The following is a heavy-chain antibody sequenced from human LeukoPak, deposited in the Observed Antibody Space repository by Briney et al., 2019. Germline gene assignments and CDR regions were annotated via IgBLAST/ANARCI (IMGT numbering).Heavy chain of an antibody. V-gene: IGHV3-30*04. J-gene: IGHJ4*02. CDR3: ARVSSSSPTDFDY. Sequence: GGSLRLSCAASGFTFSSYAMHWVRQAPGKGLEWVAVISYDGSNKYYADSVKGRFTISRDNSKNTLYLQMNSLRPEDTAVYYCARVSSSSPTDFDYWGQGTLVTVSS. CDR1: GFTFSSYA. D-gene: IGHD6-6*01. CDR2: ISYDGSNK.